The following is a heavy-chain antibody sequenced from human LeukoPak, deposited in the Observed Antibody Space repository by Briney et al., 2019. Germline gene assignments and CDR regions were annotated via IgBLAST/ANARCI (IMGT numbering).Heavy chain of an antibody. V-gene: IGHV3-48*03. Sequence: GGSLRLSCAASGFTFSSYEMNWVRQAPGKGLEWVAYISNSGSIIHYADSVKGRFTISRDNAKNSLYLQMNTLRAEDTAVYYCARDRALTIYSGHLDYWGQGTLVTVSS. D-gene: IGHD5-12*01. CDR2: ISNSGSII. CDR1: GFTFSSYE. J-gene: IGHJ4*02. CDR3: ARDRALTIYSGHLDY.